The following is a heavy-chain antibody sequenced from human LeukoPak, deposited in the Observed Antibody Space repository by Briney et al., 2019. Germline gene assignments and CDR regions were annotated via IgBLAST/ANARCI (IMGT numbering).Heavy chain of an antibody. D-gene: IGHD4-23*01. V-gene: IGHV4-59*01. Sequence: PSETLSLTCTVSGGSISSNYWSWIRQPPGKGLEWIGFLYYSGSTNYNPSLKSRVTISVDTSRTQFSLKVSSVTAADTAVYYCASPDYGGNSGLGFDFWGQGTLVTVFS. CDR1: GGSISSNY. CDR2: LYYSGST. J-gene: IGHJ4*02. CDR3: ASPDYGGNSGLGFDF.